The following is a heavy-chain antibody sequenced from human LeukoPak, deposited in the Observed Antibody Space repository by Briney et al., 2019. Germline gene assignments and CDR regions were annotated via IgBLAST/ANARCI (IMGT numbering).Heavy chain of an antibody. J-gene: IGHJ3*02. D-gene: IGHD3-10*01. V-gene: IGHV3-7*01. CDR2: IKEDGSEK. CDR3: ARDWVAGVPFDAFDI. Sequence: GGSLRLSCVASGFTLSNYWMSWVRQAPGRGLEWVANIKEDGSEKYYVGSVKGRFTISRDNAKNSLYLHMDSLTAEDTAIYYCARDWVAGVPFDAFDIWGQGTMVSVSS. CDR1: GFTLSNYW.